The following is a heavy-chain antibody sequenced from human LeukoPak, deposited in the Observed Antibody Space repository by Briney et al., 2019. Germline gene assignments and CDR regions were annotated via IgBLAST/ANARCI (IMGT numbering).Heavy chain of an antibody. V-gene: IGHV3-30*18. CDR2: ISYDANLK. J-gene: IGHJ4*02. D-gene: IGHD1-26*01. CDR3: AKVLVGAANFDY. CDR1: GFMFSNYA. Sequence: GGSLRLSCVASGFMFSNYAMHWVRQAPGKGLEWVAVISYDANLKHYADFVQGRFAVSRDNAKNTLYLELNSLRPEDTAVYYCAKVLVGAANFDYWGQGTLVTVSS.